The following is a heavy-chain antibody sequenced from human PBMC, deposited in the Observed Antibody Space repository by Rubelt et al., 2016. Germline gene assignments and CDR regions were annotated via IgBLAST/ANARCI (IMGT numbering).Heavy chain of an antibody. CDR3: ARSRIAVAGTLDY. D-gene: IGHD6-19*01. J-gene: IGHJ4*01. CDR2: IYYSGNT. Sequence: QLQLQESGPGLVKPSETLSLTCTVSGGSISSSSYYWGWIRQPPGKGLEWIGYIYYSGNTNYNPSLESRGTISVDTSKNQFSLKLTSVTAADTAVYYCARSRIAVAGTLDYWGHGTLVTVSS. V-gene: IGHV4-61*05. CDR1: GGSISSSSYY.